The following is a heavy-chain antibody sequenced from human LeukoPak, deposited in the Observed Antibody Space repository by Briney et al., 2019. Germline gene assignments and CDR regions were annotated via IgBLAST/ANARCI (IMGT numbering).Heavy chain of an antibody. CDR2: INHSGST. Sequence: SDTLSLTCAVYGGSFSGYYWSWIRQPPGKGLEWIGEINHSGSTNYNPSLKSRVTISVDTSKNQFSLKLSSVTAADTAVYYCARAGLAARTTYRLYYYYYMDVWGKGTTVTVSS. V-gene: IGHV4-34*01. D-gene: IGHD6-6*01. J-gene: IGHJ6*03. CDR1: GGSFSGYY. CDR3: ARAGLAARTTYRLYYYYYMDV.